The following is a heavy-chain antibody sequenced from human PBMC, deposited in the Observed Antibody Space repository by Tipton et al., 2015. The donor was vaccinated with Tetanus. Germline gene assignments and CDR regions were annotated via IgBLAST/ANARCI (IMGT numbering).Heavy chain of an antibody. CDR3: ARHSEDCGHTACYVSNYYYYYGMDV. Sequence: TLSLTCTVSGGSVSSYYWSWIRQPPGKGLEWIGHIYYSRSTQYNPSLKSRVTMSVDTAKNQFSLRLSSVTAADTARYYCARHSEDCGHTACYVSNYYYYYGMDVWGQGTTVTVSS. D-gene: IGHD2-2*01. CDR2: IYYSRST. CDR1: GGSVSSYY. V-gene: IGHV4-59*08. J-gene: IGHJ6*02.